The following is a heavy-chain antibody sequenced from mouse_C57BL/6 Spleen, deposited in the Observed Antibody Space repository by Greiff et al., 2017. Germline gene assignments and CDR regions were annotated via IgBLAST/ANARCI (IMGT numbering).Heavy chain of an antibody. D-gene: IGHD2-2*01. CDR2: IWSGGST. CDR3: AMVTYYYAMDY. J-gene: IGHJ4*01. V-gene: IGHV2-2*01. Sequence: QVQLQQSGPGLVQPSQSLSITCKVSGFSLTSYGVHWVRQSPGKGLEWLGVIWSGGSTDYNAAFISRLSISKDNSKSQVFFKMNSLQADDTAIYYCAMVTYYYAMDYWGQGTSVTVSS. CDR1: GFSLTSYG.